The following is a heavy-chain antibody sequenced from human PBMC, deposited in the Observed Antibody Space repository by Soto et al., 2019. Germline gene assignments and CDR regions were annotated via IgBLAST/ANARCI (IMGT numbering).Heavy chain of an antibody. CDR2: IYYSGST. J-gene: IGHJ5*02. V-gene: IGHV4-59*01. CDR3: ARAYNWFDP. CDR1: GGSTSSYY. Sequence: PSETLSLTCTVSGGSTSSYYWSWIRQPPGKGLEWIGYIYYSGSTNYNPSLKSRVTISVDTSKNQFSLKLSSVTAADTAVYYCARAYNWFDPWGQGTLVTVSS.